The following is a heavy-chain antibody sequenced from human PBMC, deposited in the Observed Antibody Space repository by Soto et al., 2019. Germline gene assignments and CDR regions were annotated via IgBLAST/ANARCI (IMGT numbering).Heavy chain of an antibody. CDR1: GYTFTGYY. CDR3: AGGGGGWFGDLVY. Sequence: QVQLVQSGAEVKKPGASVKVSCKASGYTFTGYYMHWVRQAPGQGLEWMGWINPNSGGTNYAQKFRGWVTMPRNTSIGKASRERGRLSSEARAGYYCAGGGGGWFGDLVYWGQGTLVTVSS. V-gene: IGHV1-2*04. J-gene: IGHJ4*02. D-gene: IGHD3-10*01. CDR2: INPNSGGT.